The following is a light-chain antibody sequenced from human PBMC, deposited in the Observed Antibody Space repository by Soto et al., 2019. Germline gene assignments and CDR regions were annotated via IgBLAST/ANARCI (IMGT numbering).Light chain of an antibody. Sequence: QSVLTQPASVSGSPEQSITISCTGTSSDVGGYNYVSWYQQHPGKAPNLMIYEVSNRPSGVSNRFSGSKSGNTDSLTISELQAEDEADYYCSSDTSSSTYVFGAGTKVPVL. CDR2: EVS. CDR1: SSDVGGYNY. CDR3: SSDTSSSTYV. J-gene: IGLJ1*01. V-gene: IGLV2-14*01.